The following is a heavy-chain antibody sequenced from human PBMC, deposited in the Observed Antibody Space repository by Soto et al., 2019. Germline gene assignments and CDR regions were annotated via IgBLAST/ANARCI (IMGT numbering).Heavy chain of an antibody. Sequence: AGRTLGNPRQPLTLTCPFSGFSLSSTGVGVGWIRQPPGKALEWLALIYWNDDKRYSPSLKSRLTITKDTSKNQVVLSMTIMGPVDTASYFCAHVGSLSYCYYAMDVWGQGTTVTVSS. CDR3: AHVGSLSYCYYAMDV. J-gene: IGHJ6*02. V-gene: IGHV2-5*01. CDR1: GFSLSSTGVG. CDR2: IYWNDDK.